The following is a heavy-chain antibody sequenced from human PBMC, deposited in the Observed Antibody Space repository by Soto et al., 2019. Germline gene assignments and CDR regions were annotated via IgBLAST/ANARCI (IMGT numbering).Heavy chain of an antibody. CDR3: ARRSSGWYFDY. Sequence: EVQLLESGGGLVQPGGSLRLSCAASGFTFSSYAMSWVRQAPGKGLAWVSAISGSGGSTYYADSVKGRFTISSDNSKNTLYLQMTRLRAEDTDVYYCARRSSGWYFDYWGQGTLVTVSS. CDR2: ISGSGGST. D-gene: IGHD6-19*01. J-gene: IGHJ4*02. CDR1: GFTFSSYA. V-gene: IGHV3-23*01.